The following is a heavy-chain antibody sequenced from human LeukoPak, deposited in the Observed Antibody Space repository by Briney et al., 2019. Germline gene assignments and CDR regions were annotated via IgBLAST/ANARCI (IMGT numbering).Heavy chain of an antibody. CDR2: IYSGGST. Sequence: GGSLRLSCAASGFTVSSNYMSWVRQAPGKGLEWVSVIYSGGSTYYADSVKGRFTISRDNSKNTLYLQMNSLRAEDTAVYYCARDRGATTNYFDYWGQGTLVTVSS. D-gene: IGHD1-26*01. V-gene: IGHV3-53*05. J-gene: IGHJ4*02. CDR3: ARDRGATTNYFDY. CDR1: GFTVSSNY.